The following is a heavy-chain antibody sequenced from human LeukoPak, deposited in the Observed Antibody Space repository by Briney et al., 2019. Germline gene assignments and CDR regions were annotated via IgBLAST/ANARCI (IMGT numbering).Heavy chain of an antibody. D-gene: IGHD2-15*01. CDR1: DSSISSDSY. CDR2: FYHSGMT. CDR3: ARSSAVPRSFDV. V-gene: IGHV4-38-2*01. J-gene: IGHJ3*01. Sequence: PSETLSLTCPLSDSSISSDSYWGWIRQAPGKGLEWIGSFYHSGMTFYNPPLSTRVTVSLDTSKKHFSLNLSSVTAADTAVYYSARSSAVPRSFDVWGQGTLVT.